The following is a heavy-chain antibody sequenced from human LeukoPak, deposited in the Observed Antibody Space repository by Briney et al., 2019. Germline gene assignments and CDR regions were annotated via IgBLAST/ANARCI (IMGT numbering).Heavy chain of an antibody. D-gene: IGHD1-7*01. J-gene: IGHJ4*02. CDR1: GFTFGSYT. V-gene: IGHV3-21*01. CDR2: INSSSSYI. CDR3: ASALTGTKKKENFDY. Sequence: GGSLRLSCAASGFTFGSYTMNWVRQAPGKGLKWVSSINSSSSYIHYADSVKGRFTISRDNAENSLYLQMNSLRAEDTAVYYCASALTGTKKKENFDYWGQGTLVTVSS.